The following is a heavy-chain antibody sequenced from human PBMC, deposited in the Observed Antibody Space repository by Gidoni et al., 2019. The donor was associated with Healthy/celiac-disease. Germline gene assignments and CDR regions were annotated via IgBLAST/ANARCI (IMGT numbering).Heavy chain of an antibody. CDR2: ISGSGGST. CDR1: GFTFSSYA. CDR3: AKDTVRRPSPHPDAFDI. V-gene: IGHV3-23*01. J-gene: IGHJ3*02. Sequence: EVQLLESGGGLVQPGGSLRLSCAASGFTFSSYAMSWVRQAPGKGLEWVSAISGSGGSTYYADSVKGRFTISRDNSKNTLYLQMNSLRAEDTAVYYCAKDTVRRPSPHPDAFDIWGQGTMVTVSS. D-gene: IGHD4-4*01.